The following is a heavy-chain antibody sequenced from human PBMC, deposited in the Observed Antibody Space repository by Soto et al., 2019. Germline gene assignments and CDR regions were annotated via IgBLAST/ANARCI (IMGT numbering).Heavy chain of an antibody. CDR2: FNPILSFS. V-gene: IGHV1-69*02. D-gene: IGHD1-1*01. Sequence: GASVKVSCKASGDTFNFYTINWVRQAPGLGLEWMGRFNPILSFSNSALKFQGRVTLTADKSTSTAYMVLSSLRSEDTAVYYCVRTIQPGTTTYFDYWGQGTLVTVSS. J-gene: IGHJ4*02. CDR3: VRTIQPGTTTYFDY. CDR1: GDTFNFYT.